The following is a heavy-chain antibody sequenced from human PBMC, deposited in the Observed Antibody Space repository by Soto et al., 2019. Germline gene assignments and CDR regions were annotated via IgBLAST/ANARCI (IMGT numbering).Heavy chain of an antibody. V-gene: IGHV4-59*08. J-gene: IGHJ5*02. CDR1: GDSMSSHY. CDR2: IYFTGST. Sequence: PSETLSLTCTVSGDSMSSHYWNWVRQTPGKGLEWIGCIYFTGSTIYNPSLESRVTMSVDTSKNQLSLRLNSVTAADPAFFYCAIFPVNPGRDRIPFFDPWGRENLVTFSS. CDR3: AIFPVNPGRDRIPFFDP. D-gene: IGHD2-21*01.